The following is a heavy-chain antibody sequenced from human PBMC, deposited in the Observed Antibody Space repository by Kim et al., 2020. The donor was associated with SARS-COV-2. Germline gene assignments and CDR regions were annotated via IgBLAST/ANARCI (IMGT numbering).Heavy chain of an antibody. D-gene: IGHD2-21*02. J-gene: IGHJ4*02. V-gene: IGHV3-21*01. Sequence: IYYADSVKGRFTISRDNAKNSLYLQMNSLRAEDTAVYYCASGEVTGEFDYWGQGTLVTVSS. CDR3: ASGEVTGEFDY. CDR2: I.